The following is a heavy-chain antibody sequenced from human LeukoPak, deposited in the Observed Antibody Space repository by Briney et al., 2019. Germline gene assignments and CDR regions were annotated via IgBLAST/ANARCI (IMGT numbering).Heavy chain of an antibody. V-gene: IGHV4-34*01. Sequence: PSETLSLTCAVYGGSFSGYYWSWLRQPPGKGLEWIGEINHSGSTNYNPSLKSRVTISVDTSKNQFSLKLSSVTAADTAVYYCATSLGYCSSTSCIYGMDVWGQGTTVTVSS. CDR3: ATSLGYCSSTSCIYGMDV. J-gene: IGHJ6*02. D-gene: IGHD2-2*01. CDR2: INHSGST. CDR1: GGSFSGYY.